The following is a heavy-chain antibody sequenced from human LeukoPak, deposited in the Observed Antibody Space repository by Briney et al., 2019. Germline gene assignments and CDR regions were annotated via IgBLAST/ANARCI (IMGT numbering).Heavy chain of an antibody. CDR1: VLTFSEAW. D-gene: IGHD5-12*01. Sequence: GGSLRLSCVLSVLTFSEAWVSGGRATLEERGGCVCRIRNDRITDYAAPVQVRFSISRNNPKNTFYLQMTSLRTEDTGMYFCTWMATIFTVDYWGQGTLVTVSS. J-gene: IGHJ4*02. CDR3: TWMATIFTVDY. CDR2: IRNDRIT. V-gene: IGHV3-15*01.